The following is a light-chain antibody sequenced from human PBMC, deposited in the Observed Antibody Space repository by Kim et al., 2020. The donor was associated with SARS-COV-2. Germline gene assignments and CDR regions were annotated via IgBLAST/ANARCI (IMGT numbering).Light chain of an antibody. Sequence: QAGLTQPPSVSKGLRQTATLTCTGNSNNVGNQGAAWLQQHQGHPPRLLSYRNNNRPSGISERFSASRSGNTASLTITGLQPEDEADYYCSAWDSSLSVWVFGGGNKVTVL. CDR1: SNNVGNQG. J-gene: IGLJ3*02. CDR2: RNN. V-gene: IGLV10-54*04. CDR3: SAWDSSLSVWV.